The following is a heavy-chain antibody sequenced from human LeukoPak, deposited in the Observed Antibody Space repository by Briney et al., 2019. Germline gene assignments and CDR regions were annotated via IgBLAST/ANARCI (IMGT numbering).Heavy chain of an antibody. CDR1: GFTFSDYY. D-gene: IGHD3-22*01. V-gene: IGHV3-11*05. CDR2: ISSSSSYT. CDR3: ARGRDYYDSSGYYFY. J-gene: IGHJ4*02. Sequence: GGSLRLSCAASGFTFSDYYMSWIRQAPGKGLEWVSYISSSSSYTNYADSVKGRFTISRDNAKNSLYLQMNSLRAEDTAVCYCARGRDYYDSSGYYFYWGQGTLVTVSS.